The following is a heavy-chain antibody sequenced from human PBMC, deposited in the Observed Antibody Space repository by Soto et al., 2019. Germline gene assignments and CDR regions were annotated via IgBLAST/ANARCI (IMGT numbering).Heavy chain of an antibody. CDR1: GGTFSSYA. J-gene: IGHJ6*02. D-gene: IGHD2-2*01. Sequence: QVQLVQSGAEVKKPGSSVKVSCKASGGTFSSYAISWVRQAPGQGLEWMGGIIPIFGTANYAQKFQGRVTITADESTSTAYMELSSLRSEDTAVYYCARHDCISSSCYYYYYYAMDVWSQGTTVTVSS. CDR2: IIPIFGTA. V-gene: IGHV1-69*12. CDR3: ARHDCISSSCYYYYYYAMDV.